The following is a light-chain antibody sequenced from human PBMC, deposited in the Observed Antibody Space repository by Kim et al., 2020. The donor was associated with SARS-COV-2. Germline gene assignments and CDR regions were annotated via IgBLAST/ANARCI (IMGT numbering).Light chain of an antibody. CDR1: QSFSSN. V-gene: IGKV3D-15*01. Sequence: EIVMTQSPATLSVSPGESATLSCRASQSFSSNLAWYQQKPGQAPRLLIYGASTRATGIPARFSGSGSGTEFTLTITSLQSEDFAVYYCQQYSNWPTTFGQGTKVDIK. CDR3: QQYSNWPTT. J-gene: IGKJ1*01. CDR2: GAS.